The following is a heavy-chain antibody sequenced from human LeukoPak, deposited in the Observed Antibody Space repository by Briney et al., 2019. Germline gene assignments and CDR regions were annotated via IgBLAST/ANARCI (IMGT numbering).Heavy chain of an antibody. Sequence: ASVNVSCKASGYTFTGYYMHWVRQAPGQGLEWMGWINPNSGGTNYAQKFQGRVTMTRDTSISTAYMELSRLRSDDTAVYYCASISTTVRTGYFDYWGQGTLVTVSS. CDR3: ASISTTVRTGYFDY. D-gene: IGHD4-11*01. J-gene: IGHJ4*02. V-gene: IGHV1-2*02. CDR2: INPNSGGT. CDR1: GYTFTGYY.